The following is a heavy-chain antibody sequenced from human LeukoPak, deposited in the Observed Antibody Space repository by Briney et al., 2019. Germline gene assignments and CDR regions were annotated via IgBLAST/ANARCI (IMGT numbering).Heavy chain of an antibody. D-gene: IGHD4-11*01. CDR1: GFTFSTYG. CDR2: IRYDGSND. V-gene: IGHV3-30*02. CDR3: ASCPHYSNGWFDP. J-gene: IGHJ5*02. Sequence: GGSLRLSCAASGFTFSTYGMHWVRQAPGKGLEWVAFIRYDGSNDYYADSVRGRFTISRDNAKNSLYLQMNSLRAEDTAVYYCASCPHYSNGWFDPWGQGTLVTVSS.